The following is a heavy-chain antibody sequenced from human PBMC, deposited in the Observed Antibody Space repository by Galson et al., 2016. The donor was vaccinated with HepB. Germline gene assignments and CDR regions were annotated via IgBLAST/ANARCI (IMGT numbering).Heavy chain of an antibody. V-gene: IGHV4-61*02. CDR1: GGSVTGSYY. CDR2: VYSDGTT. D-gene: IGHD3-9*01. Sequence: TLSLTCAVSGGSVTGSYYWSWIRQPAGKGLEWIGRVYSDGTTNYNPSLKSRVTISVDTSKNQFSLNLMSVTAADTAVYYCARVIFMTPGNTVSYYFDYWGQGVQVIVSS. CDR3: ARVIFMTPGNTVSYYFDY. J-gene: IGHJ4*02.